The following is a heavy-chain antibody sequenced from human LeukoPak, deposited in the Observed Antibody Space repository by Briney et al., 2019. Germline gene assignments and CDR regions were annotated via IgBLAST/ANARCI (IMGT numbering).Heavy chain of an antibody. D-gene: IGHD3-3*01. CDR3: ARTYYDFWSGALMSWFDT. CDR2: INHSGST. Sequence: SETLSLTCAVYGGSFSGYYWSWIRQPPGKGLAWIGEINHSGSTNYNPSLKSRVTISVDTSKNQFSLKLSSVTAADTAVYYCARTYYDFWSGALMSWFDTCGQGTLCTVSS. CDR1: GGSFSGYY. J-gene: IGHJ5*02. V-gene: IGHV4-34*01.